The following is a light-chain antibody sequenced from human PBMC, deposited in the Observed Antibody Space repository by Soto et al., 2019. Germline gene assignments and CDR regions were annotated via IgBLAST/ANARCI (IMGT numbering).Light chain of an antibody. Sequence: EIVMTQSPDTLSVSPGERATLSCRASQSVGSHLAWYQQKPGQAPRLLIYGASTRATGIPARFSGSGSGTEFPLTISSLQSEDFTVYYCQQYNNWPPWTFGQGTKVEIK. V-gene: IGKV3-15*01. J-gene: IGKJ1*01. CDR2: GAS. CDR1: QSVGSH. CDR3: QQYNNWPPWT.